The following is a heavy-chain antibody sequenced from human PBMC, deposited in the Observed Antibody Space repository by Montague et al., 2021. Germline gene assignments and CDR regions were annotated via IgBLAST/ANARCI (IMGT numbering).Heavy chain of an antibody. Sequence: SLRLSCAAPGFPFSSYAMSWVRQAPGKGLKWVSSITSGGSTYYADSVTGRLTISRDNSKNTLYLQTNSLRAEDTAVYYCTKDQDDYGDYVDWVDTWGQGTLVTVSS. J-gene: IGHJ5*02. CDR2: ITSGGST. CDR3: TKDQDDYGDYVDWVDT. V-gene: IGHV3-23*01. D-gene: IGHD4-17*01. CDR1: GFPFSSYA.